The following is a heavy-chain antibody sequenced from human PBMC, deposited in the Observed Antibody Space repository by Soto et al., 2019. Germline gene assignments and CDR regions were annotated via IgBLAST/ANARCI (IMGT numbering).Heavy chain of an antibody. J-gene: IGHJ6*04. CDR1: GVIFSNFE. V-gene: IGHV3-48*03. Sequence: PVRNMRISCGAYGVIFSNFEMHWFRQAPGRGLEWVSYINTAGSTKYYAESVKGRFTISRDNARNSLFLQMNSLRAEDTAVYYCVRAECRSLYWLTADYSYGLDVWGKGATVTVAS. CDR3: VRAECRSLYWLTADYSYGLDV. CDR2: INTAGSTK. D-gene: IGHD3-9*01.